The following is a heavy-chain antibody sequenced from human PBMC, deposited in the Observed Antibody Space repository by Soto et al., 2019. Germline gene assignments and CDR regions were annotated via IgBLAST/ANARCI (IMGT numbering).Heavy chain of an antibody. CDR1: GFTFSSYA. CDR2: ISYDGSNK. Sequence: TGGSLRLSCAASGFTFSSYAMHWVRQAPGKGLEWVAVISYDGSNKYYADSVKGQFTISRDNSKNTLYLQMNSLRAEDTAVYYCARVGGEWLFTIYGMDVWGQGTTVTVSS. J-gene: IGHJ6*02. V-gene: IGHV3-30-3*01. CDR3: ARVGGEWLFTIYGMDV. D-gene: IGHD3-3*01.